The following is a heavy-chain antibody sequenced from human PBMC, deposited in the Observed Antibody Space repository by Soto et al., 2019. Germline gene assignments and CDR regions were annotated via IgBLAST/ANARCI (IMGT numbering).Heavy chain of an antibody. CDR2: VYYNGDT. D-gene: IGHD3-10*01. Sequence: QVQLQESGPGLVKPSETLSLTCTVSGGSTHSYYWAWIRQPPGKGLEWMGYVYYNGDTNYNPSLKSRVTISVDASKNQFSLKLTSVTPADTAVYYCARGHGHCGSSFDFWGQGTLVTVSS. CDR3: ARGHGHCGSSFDF. J-gene: IGHJ4*02. V-gene: IGHV4-59*01. CDR1: GGSTHSYY.